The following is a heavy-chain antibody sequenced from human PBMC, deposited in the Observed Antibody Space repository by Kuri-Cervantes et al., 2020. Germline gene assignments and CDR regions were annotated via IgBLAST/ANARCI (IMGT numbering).Heavy chain of an antibody. D-gene: IGHD1-26*01. J-gene: IGHJ3*02. CDR3: ARLTHKLIRRGAFDI. V-gene: IGHV4-61*01. CDR1: GGSVSSGSYY. Sequence: SETLSLTCTVSGGSVSSGSYYWSWIRQPPGKGLEWIGYIYYSGSTNYNPSLKSRVTISVDTSKNQFSLKLSSVTAADTAVYYCARLTHKLIRRGAFDIWGQGTMVTVSS. CDR2: IYYSGST.